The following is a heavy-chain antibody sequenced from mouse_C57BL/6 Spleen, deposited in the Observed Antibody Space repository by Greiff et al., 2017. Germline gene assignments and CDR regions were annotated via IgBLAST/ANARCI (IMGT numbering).Heavy chain of an antibody. CDR2: IYPRDGSN. V-gene: IGHV1-85*01. CDR1: GYTFTSYD. J-gene: IGHJ1*03. D-gene: IGHD4-1*01. Sequence: VQLQQSGPELVKPGASVKLSCKASGYTFTSYDINWVKQRPGQGLEWIGWIYPRDGSNKYNEKCKGKATVTLDTSTSTAYMELHRLTSEDSAVYFCARPTGTWYFDVWGTGTTVTVSS. CDR3: ARPTGTWYFDV.